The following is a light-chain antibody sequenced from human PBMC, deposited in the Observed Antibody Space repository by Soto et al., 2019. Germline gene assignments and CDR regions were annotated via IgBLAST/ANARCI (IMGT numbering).Light chain of an antibody. Sequence: EIVLTQSPGTLSLSPGERATLSCRASQSVSNNYLAWYQQKPGQAPRLLIYGASNRATGIPDRFSGSGSGTDLPLTISRLEPEDFVLYYCQHFRAFGQGTRLEI. CDR2: GAS. V-gene: IGKV3-20*01. CDR1: QSVSNNY. J-gene: IGKJ5*01. CDR3: QHFRA.